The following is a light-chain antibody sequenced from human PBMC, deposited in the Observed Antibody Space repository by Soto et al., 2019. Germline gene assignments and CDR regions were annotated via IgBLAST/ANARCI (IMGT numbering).Light chain of an antibody. CDR3: TSHTPSSLYV. J-gene: IGLJ1*01. V-gene: IGLV2-14*01. Sequence: QSVLTQPSSASGSPGQSITISCTGTSSDVGGYNYVSWYQQYPGRVPKLLIYKVSKRPSGISNRFSGSKSGNTASLTISGLQAEDGADYFCTSHTPSSLYVFGSGTKLTVL. CDR2: KVS. CDR1: SSDVGGYNY.